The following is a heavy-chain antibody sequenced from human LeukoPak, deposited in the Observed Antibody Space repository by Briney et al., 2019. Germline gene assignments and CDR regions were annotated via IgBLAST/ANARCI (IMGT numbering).Heavy chain of an antibody. CDR1: GFTFSSYS. D-gene: IGHD5-18*01. V-gene: IGHV3-48*01. CDR3: ARVGRGYSYGYLGLDY. CDR2: ISSSSSTI. J-gene: IGHJ4*02. Sequence: GGSLRLSCAASGFTFSSYSMNWVRQAPGKGLEWVSYISSSSSTIYYADSVKGRFTISRDNSKNTLYLQMGSLRAEDMAVYYCARVGRGYSYGYLGLDYWGQGTLVTVSS.